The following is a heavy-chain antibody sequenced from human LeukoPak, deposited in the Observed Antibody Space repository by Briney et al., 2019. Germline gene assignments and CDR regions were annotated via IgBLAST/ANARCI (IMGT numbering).Heavy chain of an antibody. D-gene: IGHD3-22*01. J-gene: IGHJ4*02. CDR1: GFTFSSYA. Sequence: GGSLRLSCAASGFTFSSYAMHWVRQAPGKGLEWVAVISYDGSNKYYADSVKGRFTISRDNSKSTLYLQMNSLRAEDTAVYYCARWGHYDSSGYCDYWGQGTLVTVSS. CDR2: ISYDGSNK. CDR3: ARWGHYDSSGYCDY. V-gene: IGHV3-30*07.